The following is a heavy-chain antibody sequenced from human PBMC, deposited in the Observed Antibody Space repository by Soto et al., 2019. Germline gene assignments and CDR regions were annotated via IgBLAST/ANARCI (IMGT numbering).Heavy chain of an antibody. CDR3: ARVWDYGDYGDYYYGMDV. V-gene: IGHV1-69*06. CDR1: GGTFSSYA. Sequence: QVQLVQSGAEVKKPGSSVKVSCKASGGTFSSYAISWVRQAPGQGLEWMGGIIPIFGTANYAQKFQGRVTITADKSTSTAYMELSSLRSEDTAVYYCARVWDYGDYGDYYYGMDVWGQGTTVTVSS. D-gene: IGHD4-17*01. CDR2: IIPIFGTA. J-gene: IGHJ6*02.